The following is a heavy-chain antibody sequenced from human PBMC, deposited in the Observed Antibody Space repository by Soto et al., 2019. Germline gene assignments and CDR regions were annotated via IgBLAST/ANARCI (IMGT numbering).Heavy chain of an antibody. D-gene: IGHD3-3*01. CDR1: GYTFTGYY. CDR2: INPNSGGT. J-gene: IGHJ4*02. Sequence: EASVKVSCKASGYTFTGYYMHWVRQAPGQGLEWMGWINPNSGGTNYAQKFQGRVTMTRDTSISTAYMELSRLRSDDTAVYYCARVREYYDFWSGYTYFNYWGQGTLVTVSS. CDR3: ARVREYYDFWSGYTYFNY. V-gene: IGHV1-2*02.